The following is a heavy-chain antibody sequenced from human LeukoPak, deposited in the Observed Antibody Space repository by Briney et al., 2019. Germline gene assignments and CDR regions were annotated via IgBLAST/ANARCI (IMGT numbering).Heavy chain of an antibody. Sequence: GGSLRLSCVASGFSFSSYSMNWVRQAPGKGLEWISYINSRSDTIYYADSVKGRFTVSRDNANNSLHLQMNSLRAEDTAVYYCARFFVSLVPGPTGLLNDYWGQGTPVTVSS. V-gene: IGHV3-48*01. CDR1: GFSFSSYS. CDR3: ARFFVSLVPGPTGLLNDY. J-gene: IGHJ4*02. D-gene: IGHD2-2*01. CDR2: INSRSDTI.